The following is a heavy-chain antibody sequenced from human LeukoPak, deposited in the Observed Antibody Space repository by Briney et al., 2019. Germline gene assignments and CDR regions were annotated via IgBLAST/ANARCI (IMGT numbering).Heavy chain of an antibody. CDR1: GFTFSSYG. CDR3: AKDVYYDSSGIAY. J-gene: IGHJ4*02. D-gene: IGHD3-22*01. Sequence: GRSLGLSCAASGFTFSSYGMHWVRQAPGKGLEWVAVIWYDGSNKYYADSVKGRFTISRDNSKNTLYLQMNSLRAEDTAVYCCAKDVYYDSSGIAYWGQGTLVTVSS. CDR2: IWYDGSNK. V-gene: IGHV3-33*06.